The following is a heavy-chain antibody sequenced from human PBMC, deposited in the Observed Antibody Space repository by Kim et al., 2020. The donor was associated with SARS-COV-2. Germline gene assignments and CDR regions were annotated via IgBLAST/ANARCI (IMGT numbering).Heavy chain of an antibody. Sequence: ASVKVSCKASGYTFTSYYMHWVRQAPGQGLEWMGIINPSGGSTSYAQKFQGRVTMTRDTSTSTVYMELSSLRSEDTAVYYCARDRGGSGGKDGMDVWGQGTTVTVSS. CDR3: ARDRGGSGGKDGMDV. D-gene: IGHD3-10*01. CDR1: GYTFTSYY. CDR2: INPSGGST. V-gene: IGHV1-46*01. J-gene: IGHJ6*02.